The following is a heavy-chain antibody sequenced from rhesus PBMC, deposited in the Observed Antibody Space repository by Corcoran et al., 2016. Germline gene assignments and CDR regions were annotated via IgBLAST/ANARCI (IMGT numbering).Heavy chain of an antibody. Sequence: QVQLQESGPGLVKPSETLSLTCAVSGGSISGGYDWRWIRHPPGQGLEWIGYIYGSSGSTNYNPSIKNRVTISKDTSKNQFSLKLSSVTAADTAVYYCARRLAAASDAFDFWGQGLRVTVSS. CDR1: GGSISGGYD. J-gene: IGHJ3*01. V-gene: IGHV4-76*01. CDR2: IYGSSGST. CDR3: ARRLAAASDAFDF. D-gene: IGHD6-43*01.